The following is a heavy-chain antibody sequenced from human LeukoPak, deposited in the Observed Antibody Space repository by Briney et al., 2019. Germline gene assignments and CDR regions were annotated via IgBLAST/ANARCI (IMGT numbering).Heavy chain of an antibody. CDR3: ATGLRFLEWLSYFDF. V-gene: IGHV1-18*01. CDR2: ISGYNGYT. CDR1: GFTFSNYG. D-gene: IGHD3-3*01. Sequence: GASVKVSCKPSGFTFSNYGITWVRQAPGQGLEWMGWISGYNGYTKYAQNLQDRVTMTTDTSTSTAYMQLRSLRSDDTAVYYCATGLRFLEWLSYFDFWGQGTLVTVSS. J-gene: IGHJ4*02.